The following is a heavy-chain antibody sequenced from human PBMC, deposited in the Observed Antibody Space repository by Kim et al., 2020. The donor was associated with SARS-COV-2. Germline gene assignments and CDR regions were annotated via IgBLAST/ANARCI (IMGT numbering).Heavy chain of an antibody. V-gene: IGHV1-69*13. Sequence: SVKVSCKASGGTFSSYAISWVRQAPGQGLEWMGGIIPIFGTANYAQKFQGRVTITADESTSTAYMELSSLRSEDTAVYYCARVREFRELLSGGEERTPLNYYMDVWGKGTTVTVSS. CDR2: IIPIFGTA. CDR3: ARVREFRELLSGGEERTPLNYYMDV. D-gene: IGHD3-10*01. J-gene: IGHJ6*03. CDR1: GGTFSSYA.